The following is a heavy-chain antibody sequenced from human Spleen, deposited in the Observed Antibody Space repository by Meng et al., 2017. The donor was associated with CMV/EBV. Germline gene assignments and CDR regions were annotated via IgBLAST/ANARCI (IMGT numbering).Heavy chain of an antibody. CDR1: GFTFKNFG. CDR2: IWSDGTKK. CDR3: ANLELGP. D-gene: IGHD5-24*01. J-gene: IGHJ5*02. V-gene: IGHV3-30*02. Sequence: LRLSCAVSGFTFKNFGMHWVRQTPGKGLEWVGFIWSDGTKKFYLDSVKGRFTISRDNSKSTLYLQMNSLRPEDTAVYYCANLELGPWGEGTLVTVSS.